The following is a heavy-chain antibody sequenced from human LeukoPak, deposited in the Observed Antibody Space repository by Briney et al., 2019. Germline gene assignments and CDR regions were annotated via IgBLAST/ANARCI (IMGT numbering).Heavy chain of an antibody. D-gene: IGHD2-2*01. J-gene: IGHJ6*03. CDR1: GYSISSGYY. V-gene: IGHV4-38-2*01. CDR3: ARMGCSSTSCRGGYYYYMDV. Sequence: PSETLSLTCAVSGYSISSGYYWGWIRQPPGKGLEWIGSIYHSGSTYYNPSLKSRVTISVDTSNNQFSLKLSSVTAADTAVYYCARMGCSSTSCRGGYYYYMDVWGKGTTVTVSS. CDR2: IYHSGST.